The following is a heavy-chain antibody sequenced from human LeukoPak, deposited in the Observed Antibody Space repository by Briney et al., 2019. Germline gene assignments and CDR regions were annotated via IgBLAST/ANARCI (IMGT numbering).Heavy chain of an antibody. CDR3: AKDFITMVRGVIGY. D-gene: IGHD3-10*01. Sequence: PGGSLRLSCAASGFTFSSYEMNWVRQAPGKGLEWVSYISSSGSTIYYADSVKGRFTISRDNSKNTLYLQMNSLRAEDTAVYYCAKDFITMVRGVIGYWGQGTLVTVSS. CDR2: ISSSGSTI. CDR1: GFTFSSYE. J-gene: IGHJ4*02. V-gene: IGHV3-48*03.